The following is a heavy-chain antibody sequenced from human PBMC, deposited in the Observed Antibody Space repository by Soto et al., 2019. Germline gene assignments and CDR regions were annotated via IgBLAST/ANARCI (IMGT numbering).Heavy chain of an antibody. Sequence: QVQLQESGPGLVEPSQTVSLTCTVSGGSISSDEYCWCWIRQPPGKGLGWVGHIYNRGSTYSNPSLKSRVTITVDTSKNHFSLKLSSVTAADTAVYYCARGPSGDRVDSWGQGTLVTVSS. CDR2: IYNRGST. D-gene: IGHD1-26*01. J-gene: IGHJ4*02. CDR3: ARGPSGDRVDS. CDR1: GGSISSDEYC. V-gene: IGHV4-30-4*01.